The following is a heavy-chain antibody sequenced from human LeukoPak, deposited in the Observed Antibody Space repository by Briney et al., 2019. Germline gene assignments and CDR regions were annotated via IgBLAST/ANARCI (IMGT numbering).Heavy chain of an antibody. CDR2: ILFDGNNK. CDR3: AKDAEHSSGWYPGN. V-gene: IGHV3-30*04. D-gene: IGHD6-13*01. CDR1: GFPFSSYA. J-gene: IGHJ4*02. Sequence: GGSLRLSCSASGFPFSSYAMHWVRQAPGKGLEWVAVILFDGNNKYYADSVRGRFTISRDNSKNTLYLQMNSLRDEDTAVYYCAKDAEHSSGWYPGNWGQGTLVIVSS.